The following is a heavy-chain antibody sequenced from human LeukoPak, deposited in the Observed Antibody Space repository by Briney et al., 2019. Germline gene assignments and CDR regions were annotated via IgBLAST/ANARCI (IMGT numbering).Heavy chain of an antibody. J-gene: IGHJ3*02. CDR3: ASLYYYEGSEALDI. V-gene: IGHV3-7*03. CDR2: IKQDGSEK. Sequence: GGSLRLSCAASGFTFSNYWMNWVRQAPGKGLEWVANIKQDGSEKYYVDSVEGRFTVSRDNTKNSLYLQMNSLRGEDTALYYCASLYYYEGSEALDIWGQGTMVTVSS. D-gene: IGHD3-22*01. CDR1: GFTFSNYW.